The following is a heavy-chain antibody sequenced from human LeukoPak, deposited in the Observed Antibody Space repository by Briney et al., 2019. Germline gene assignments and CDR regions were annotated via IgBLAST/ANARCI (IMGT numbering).Heavy chain of an antibody. CDR3: ATSIAVAGANWFDP. J-gene: IGHJ5*02. V-gene: IGHV4-34*01. D-gene: IGHD6-19*01. CDR1: GGSFSGYY. Sequence: SETLSLTCAVYGGSFSGYYWSWIRQPPGKGLEWIGEINHSGSTNYNPSLKSRVTISVDTSKNQFSLKLSSVTAADTAVYYCATSIAVAGANWFDPWGQGTLVTVSS. CDR2: INHSGST.